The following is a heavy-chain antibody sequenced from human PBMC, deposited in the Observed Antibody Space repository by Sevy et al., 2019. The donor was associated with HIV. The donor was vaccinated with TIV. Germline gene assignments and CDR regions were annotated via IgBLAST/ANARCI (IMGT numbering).Heavy chain of an antibody. J-gene: IGHJ6*02. CDR3: ARAAANYYYAMDV. Sequence: SETLSLTCTVSGDSISGYYWSWIRQSPGKGLQWIGYIYYNGRTNYDPYLKSRVIISTDTSKNQFSRKLSSVTAADTAIYYGARAAANYYYAMDVWGQGTTVTVSS. CDR1: GDSISGYY. V-gene: IGHV4-59*01. CDR2: IYYNGRT.